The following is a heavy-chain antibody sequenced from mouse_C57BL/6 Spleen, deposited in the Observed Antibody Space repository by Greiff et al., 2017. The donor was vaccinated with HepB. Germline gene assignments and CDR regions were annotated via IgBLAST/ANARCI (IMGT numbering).Heavy chain of an antibody. Sequence: DVHLVESGGGLVKPGGSLKLSCAASGFTFSDYGMHWVRQAPEKGLEWVAYISSGSSTIYYADTVKGRFTISRDNAKNTLFLQMTSLRSEDTAMYYCARGITTVEAWFAYWGQGTLVTVSA. CDR1: GFTFSDYG. CDR3: ARGITTVEAWFAY. J-gene: IGHJ3*01. CDR2: ISSGSSTI. D-gene: IGHD1-1*01. V-gene: IGHV5-17*01.